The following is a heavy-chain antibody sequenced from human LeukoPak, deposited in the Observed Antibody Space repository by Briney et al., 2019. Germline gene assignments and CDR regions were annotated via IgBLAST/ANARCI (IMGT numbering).Heavy chain of an antibody. CDR2: VYPGDSHT. V-gene: IGHV5-51*01. Sequence: GESLKISCQGSGYSFTSNWIGWVRQMPGKGREWVAIVYPGDSHTKYSPSFQGQVTISADKSISTAYLQWSRLEASDTAMYYCVRTPTCSSGSCYPNWFDSWGQGTLVTVSS. CDR3: VRTPTCSSGSCYPNWFDS. J-gene: IGHJ5*01. CDR1: GYSFTSNW. D-gene: IGHD2-15*01.